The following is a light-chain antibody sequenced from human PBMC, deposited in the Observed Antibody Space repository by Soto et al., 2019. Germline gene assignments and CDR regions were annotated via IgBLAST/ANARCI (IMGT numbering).Light chain of an antibody. V-gene: IGKV1-27*01. Sequence: IQVTQSPSSLSASVGDRVTITCRASQDISGHLAWYQQKPGKVPKLLIYEASTLQSRVPSRFSASGSGTDFTLTISSLQPEDVATYYCQKYNGTPRTFGQGTTVELK. J-gene: IGKJ1*01. CDR1: QDISGH. CDR3: QKYNGTPRT. CDR2: EAS.